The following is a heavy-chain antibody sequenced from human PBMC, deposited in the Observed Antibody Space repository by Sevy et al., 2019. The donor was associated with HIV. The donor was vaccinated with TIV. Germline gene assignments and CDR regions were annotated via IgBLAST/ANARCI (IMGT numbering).Heavy chain of an antibody. D-gene: IGHD3-22*01. CDR3: VRDFDKDDSGYSDWFDS. J-gene: IGHJ5*01. Sequence: GGPLRLSCAASGFSFSIYWMSWVRHAPGKGLEWVASTKEDGSERKYVDSVKGRFIISRDNAKNALYLQMNSLRAEDTAVYYCVRDFDKDDSGYSDWFDSWGQGTLVTVSS. CDR1: GFSFSIYW. V-gene: IGHV3-7*01. CDR2: TKEDGSER.